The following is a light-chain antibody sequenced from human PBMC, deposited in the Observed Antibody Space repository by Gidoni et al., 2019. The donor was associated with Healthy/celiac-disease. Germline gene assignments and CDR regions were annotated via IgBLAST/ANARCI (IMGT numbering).Light chain of an antibody. V-gene: IGLV1-47*01. Sequence: VLTQPPSASGTPGQRVTISCSGSSSNIGSNYVCWYQQLPGTAPKLLIYRNNQRPSGVPDRFSGSKSGTSASLAISVLRSEDEADYYCAAWDDSLSGLYVFGTGTKVTVL. CDR2: RNN. J-gene: IGLJ1*01. CDR1: SSNIGSNY. CDR3: AAWDDSLSGLYV.